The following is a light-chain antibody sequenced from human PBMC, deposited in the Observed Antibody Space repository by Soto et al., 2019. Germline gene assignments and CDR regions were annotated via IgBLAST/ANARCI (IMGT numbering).Light chain of an antibody. CDR1: QSVRTY. J-gene: IGKJ5*01. CDR2: DAS. Sequence: EIVMTQSPATLSVSPGERATLSCRASQSVRTYVAWYQQKAGQAPRLLIYDASNRATGIPARFSGSGSGTDFTLTINSLQPEDFATYYCQQAASFPITFGQGTLLEI. CDR3: QQAASFPIT. V-gene: IGKV3-11*01.